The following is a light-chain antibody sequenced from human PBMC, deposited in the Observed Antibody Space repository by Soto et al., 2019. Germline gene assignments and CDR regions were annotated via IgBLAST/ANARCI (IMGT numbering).Light chain of an antibody. J-gene: IGKJ5*01. Sequence: DIVMTQSPDSLPVSLGERATINCKSSRSLFHTSNNKNYLAWYQQKPGQPPKLLIYWASTRNSGVPDRFSGSGSGTDFTLTISNLQAEDVAVYVCQQYYTTPPSTFGQGTRLEIK. CDR3: QQYYTTPPST. V-gene: IGKV4-1*01. CDR2: WAS. CDR1: RSLFHTSNNKNY.